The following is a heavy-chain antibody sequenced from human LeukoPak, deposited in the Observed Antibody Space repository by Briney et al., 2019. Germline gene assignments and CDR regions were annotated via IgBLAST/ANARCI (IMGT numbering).Heavy chain of an antibody. CDR3: AKDNRRHYTSGPNPDSLH. CDR2: ISWNSGTI. CDR1: GFIFNNYA. D-gene: IGHD6-19*01. J-gene: IGHJ4*02. Sequence: GGSLRLSCAGSGFIFNNYAMHRVRQPPGKGLEWVSGISWNSGTIDYADSVRGRFTISRDNAKNSLYLQMDSLRVEDTAFYYCAKDNRRHYTSGPNPDSLHWGQGALVTVSS. V-gene: IGHV3-9*01.